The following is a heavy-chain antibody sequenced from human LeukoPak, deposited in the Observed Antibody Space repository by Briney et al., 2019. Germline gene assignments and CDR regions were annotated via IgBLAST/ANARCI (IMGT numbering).Heavy chain of an antibody. CDR2: IYHSGST. CDR1: GGSISSSNW. J-gene: IGHJ4*02. D-gene: IGHD3-22*01. V-gene: IGHV4-4*02. Sequence: PSETLSLTCAVSGGSISSSNWWSWVRQPPGKGLEWIGEIYHSGSTNYNPSLKSRVTISVDKSKNQFSLKLSSVTAADTAVYYCARGFHYYDSSGYYSERAPFDYWGQGTLVTVSS. CDR3: ARGFHYYDSSGYYSERAPFDY.